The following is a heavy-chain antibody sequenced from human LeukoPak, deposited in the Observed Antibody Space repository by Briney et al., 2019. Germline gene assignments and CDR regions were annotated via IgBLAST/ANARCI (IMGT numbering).Heavy chain of an antibody. D-gene: IGHD6-13*01. CDR3: ARDQAGFDY. V-gene: IGHV1-46*01. CDR1: GYTFTGYY. Sequence: GASVKVSCKASGYTFTGYYIHWVRQAPGQGLEWMGMIYPRDGSTSYAQKFQGRVTVTRDTSTSTVHMELSGLRSEDTAVYYCARDQAGFDYWGQGTLVT. CDR2: IYPRDGST. J-gene: IGHJ4*02.